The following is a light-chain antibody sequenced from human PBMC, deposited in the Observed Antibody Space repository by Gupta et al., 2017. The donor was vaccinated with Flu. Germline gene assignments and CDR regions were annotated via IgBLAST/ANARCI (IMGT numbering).Light chain of an antibody. CDR3: AAWDDSLNGGV. V-gene: IGLV1-44*01. CDR2: SNN. Sequence: QSVLTQPPSASGTPGQRVHISCSGSSPNIGSNTVNWYQQLPGTAPKLLIYSNNQRPSGVPDRFSGSKSGTSASLAISGLQSEDEADYYCAAWDDSLNGGVFGGGTKLTVL. J-gene: IGLJ3*02. CDR1: SPNIGSNT.